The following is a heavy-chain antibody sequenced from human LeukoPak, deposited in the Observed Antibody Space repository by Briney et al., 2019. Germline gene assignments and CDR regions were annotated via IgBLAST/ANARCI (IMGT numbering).Heavy chain of an antibody. Sequence: ASVKVSCKASGYTFTSYGISWVRQAPGQGLEWMGWISAYNGNTNYAQKLQGRVTMTTDTSTSTAYMELRSLRSDDTAVYYCARDRSYQYRSPLDYWGQGTLVTVSS. V-gene: IGHV1-18*01. J-gene: IGHJ4*02. CDR3: ARDRSYQYRSPLDY. CDR1: GYTFTSYG. D-gene: IGHD5-18*01. CDR2: ISAYNGNT.